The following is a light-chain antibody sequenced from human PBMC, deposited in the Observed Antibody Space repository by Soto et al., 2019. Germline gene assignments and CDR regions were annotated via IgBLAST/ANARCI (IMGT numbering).Light chain of an antibody. J-gene: IGKJ5*01. V-gene: IGKV3-15*01. CDR2: AAS. CDR1: QSVSST. Sequence: EIVMTQSPATLSVSPGERVTLSCWASQSVSSTLAWYQQKPGQAPRLLMYAASARATGIPARFSGSGSGTEFTLTISSLQSEDSAVYYCQQYDNWPPITFGQGTRLEI. CDR3: QQYDNWPPIT.